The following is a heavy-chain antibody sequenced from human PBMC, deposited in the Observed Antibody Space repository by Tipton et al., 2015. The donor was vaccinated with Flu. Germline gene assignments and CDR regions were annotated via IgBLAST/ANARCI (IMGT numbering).Heavy chain of an antibody. CDR2: IDHSGST. CDR1: GYSISSGYY. V-gene: IGHV4-38-2*01. CDR3: ARQLSVGATSGFDY. Sequence: TLSLTCAVSGYSISSGYYWGWIRQPPGKGLEWIGSIDHSGSTYYNPSLKSRVTISVDTSKNQFPLKLSSVTAADTAVYYCARQLSVGATSGFDYWGQGTLVTVSS. J-gene: IGHJ4*02. D-gene: IGHD1-26*01.